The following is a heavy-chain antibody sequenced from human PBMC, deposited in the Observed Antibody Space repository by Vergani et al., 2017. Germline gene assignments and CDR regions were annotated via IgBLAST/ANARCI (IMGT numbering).Heavy chain of an antibody. CDR1: GGSISSSSYY. J-gene: IGHJ4*02. D-gene: IGHD5-12*01. V-gene: IGHV4-39*02. CDR3: AGEGGGRGCSGYDCPIDY. Sequence: QLQLQESGPGLVKPSETLSLTCTVSGGSISSSSYYWGWIRQPPGKGLEWIGSIYYSGSTYYNPSLKSRVTISVDTSKNQFSLKLSSVTAADTAGYYCAGEGGGRGCSGYDCPIDYWGQGTLVTVSS. CDR2: IYYSGST.